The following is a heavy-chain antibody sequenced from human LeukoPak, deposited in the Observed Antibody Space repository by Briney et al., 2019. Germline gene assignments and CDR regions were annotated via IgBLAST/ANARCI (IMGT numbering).Heavy chain of an antibody. V-gene: IGHV1-2*02. CDR1: GYTFTDYY. J-gene: IGHJ6*03. CDR2: INPKSRAT. D-gene: IGHD5-18*01. Sequence: ASVKVSCKASGYTFTDYYMHWVRQAPGQGLEWMAWINPKSRATNYAQNFQGRVTLTRDTSISTAYMELSSLRSDDTSVYYRARGADTAVIPYYYYYMDVWGIGTTVTVSS. CDR3: ARGADTAVIPYYYYYMDV.